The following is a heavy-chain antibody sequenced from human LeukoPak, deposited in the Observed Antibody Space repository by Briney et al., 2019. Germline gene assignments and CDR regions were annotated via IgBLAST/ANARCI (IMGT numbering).Heavy chain of an antibody. CDR2: ISSNGGST. Sequence: GGSLRLSCAASGFTFSSYAMHWVRQAPGKGLEYVSAISSNGGSTYYANSVKGRFTISRDNSKNTLYLQMSGLRLEDTAVYFCARATGVRGVMYAEHFHHWGQGTLVTISS. V-gene: IGHV3-64*01. CDR3: ARATGVRGVMYAEHFHH. CDR1: GFTFSSYA. D-gene: IGHD3-10*01. J-gene: IGHJ1*01.